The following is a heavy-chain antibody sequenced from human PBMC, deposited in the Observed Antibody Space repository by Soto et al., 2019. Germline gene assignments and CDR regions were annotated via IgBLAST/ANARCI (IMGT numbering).Heavy chain of an antibody. CDR2: INPSGGST. D-gene: IGHD3-3*01. CDR1: GYTFTSYY. V-gene: IGHV1-46*01. Sequence: GASVKVSCKASGYTFTSYYMHWVRQAPGQGLEWMGIINPSGGSTSYAQKFQGRVTMTRDTSTSTVYMELSSLRSEDTAVYYCARDGLGVYDFWSGPTKSPNRHSDYWGQGTLVTVSS. J-gene: IGHJ4*02. CDR3: ARDGLGVYDFWSGPTKSPNRHSDY.